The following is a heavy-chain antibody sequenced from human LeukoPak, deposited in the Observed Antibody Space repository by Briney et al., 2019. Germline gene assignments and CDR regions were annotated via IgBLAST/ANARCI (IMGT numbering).Heavy chain of an antibody. Sequence: GGSLRLSCAASRFTFSSYAMSWVRQAPGKGLEWVSAISGSGGSTYYADSVKGRFTISRDNSKNTLYLQMNSLRAEDTAVYYCASWAGEEDYVTADYWGQGTLVTVSS. CDR1: RFTFSSYA. D-gene: IGHD3-16*01. CDR2: ISGSGGST. V-gene: IGHV3-23*01. CDR3: ASWAGEEDYVTADY. J-gene: IGHJ4*02.